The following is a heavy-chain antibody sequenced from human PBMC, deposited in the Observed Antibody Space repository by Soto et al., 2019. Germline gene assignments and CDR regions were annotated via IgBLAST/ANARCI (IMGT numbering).Heavy chain of an antibody. J-gene: IGHJ4*02. Sequence: GGSLRLCCGPSGFTFHPSVMWWVRHSPGRGLERVANIKPVCRGTNHVDSVRGRFTISRENAKNSLYLPMNSIRAEDTAVYYCARELRGPDYWGQGTLVTVSS. CDR1: GFTFHPSV. CDR3: ARELRGPDY. CDR2: IKPVCRGT. V-gene: IGHV3-7*05.